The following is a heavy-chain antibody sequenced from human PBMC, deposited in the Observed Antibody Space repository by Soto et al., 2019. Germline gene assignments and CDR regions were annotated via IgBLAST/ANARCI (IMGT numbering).Heavy chain of an antibody. Sequence: SETLSLTCTVSGGSISSYYWSWIRQPPGKGLEWIGYIYYSGSTNYNPSLKSRVTISVDTSKNQFSLKLSSVTAADTAVYYCARIALEAAGSYVSPWGQGTLVTVSS. J-gene: IGHJ5*02. CDR1: GGSISSYY. V-gene: IGHV4-59*01. CDR2: IYYSGST. D-gene: IGHD6-13*01. CDR3: ARIALEAAGSYVSP.